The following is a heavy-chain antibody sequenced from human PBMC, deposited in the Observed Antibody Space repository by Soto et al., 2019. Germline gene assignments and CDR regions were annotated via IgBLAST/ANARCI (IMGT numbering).Heavy chain of an antibody. Sequence: GGSLRLSCAASGFNFRNQGMHWVRQAPGKGLEWVAVIWYDGSSQYYADSVKGRFTTSRDNRENSVYLDMNSLSAEDTAVYYRARESEDLTSNVDYWGQGTLVTVSS. CDR1: GFNFRNQG. CDR2: IWYDGSSQ. CDR3: ARESEDLTSNVDY. D-gene: IGHD1-1*01. V-gene: IGHV3-33*01. J-gene: IGHJ4*02.